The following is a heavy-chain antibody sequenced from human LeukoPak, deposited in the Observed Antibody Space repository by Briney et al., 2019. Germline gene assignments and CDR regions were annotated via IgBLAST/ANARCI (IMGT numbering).Heavy chain of an antibody. CDR1: GGSISSGDYY. CDR2: IYYSGST. J-gene: IGHJ4*02. V-gene: IGHV4-30-4*08. D-gene: IGHD3-22*01. CDR3: ARLLYSSDSSGLDY. Sequence: PSETLSLTCTVSGGSISSGDYYWSWIRQPPGKGLEWIGYIYYSGSTYYNPSLKSRATISVDTSKNQFSLKLSSVTAADTAVYYCARLLYSSDSSGLDYWGQGTLVTVSS.